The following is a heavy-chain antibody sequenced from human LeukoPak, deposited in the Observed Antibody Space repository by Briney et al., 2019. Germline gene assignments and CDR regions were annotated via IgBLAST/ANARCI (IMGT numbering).Heavy chain of an antibody. CDR3: ARGGDYVWGSLYYFDY. J-gene: IGHJ4*02. D-gene: IGHD3-16*01. V-gene: IGHV1-2*02. CDR2: INPKTGGT. Sequence: GASVKISCKASGYIFTDYHIHWVRQAPGQGLEWMGWINPKTGGTNYAQKFQGRVTMTRDTSISTAYMEVSWLTSDDTAVYYCARGGDYVWGSLYYFDYWGQGTLVTVSS. CDR1: GYIFTDYH.